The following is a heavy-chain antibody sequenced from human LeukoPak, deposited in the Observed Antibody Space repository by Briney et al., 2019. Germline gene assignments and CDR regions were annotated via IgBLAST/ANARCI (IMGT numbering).Heavy chain of an antibody. Sequence: GGSLRLSCAASGFTFSNSWMNWVRQAPGKGLEWVANIKQDGSEKNYVDSVKGRFTISRDNAKNSVHLQMNSLRAEDTAVYYCATRSDYGDYGLDYWGQGTLVIVSS. CDR3: ATRSDYGDYGLDY. D-gene: IGHD4-17*01. CDR1: GFTFSNSW. V-gene: IGHV3-7*01. CDR2: IKQDGSEK. J-gene: IGHJ4*02.